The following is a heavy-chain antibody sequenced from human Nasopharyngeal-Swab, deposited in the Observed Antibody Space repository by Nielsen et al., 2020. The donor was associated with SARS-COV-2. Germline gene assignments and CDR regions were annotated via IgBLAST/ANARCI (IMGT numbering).Heavy chain of an antibody. V-gene: IGHV4-39*01. J-gene: IGHJ4*02. CDR2: IYNSGST. Sequence: SETLSLTCTVSGGSISSSSYYWGWIRQPPGKGRECTGSIYNSGSTYYNPSLKSPVTISVDTSKNQFSLKLSSVTAADTAVYYCAKQYYHDSSGYDPCSYYFDYWGQGTLVTVSS. D-gene: IGHD3-22*01. CDR3: AKQYYHDSSGYDPCSYYFDY. CDR1: GGSISSSSYY.